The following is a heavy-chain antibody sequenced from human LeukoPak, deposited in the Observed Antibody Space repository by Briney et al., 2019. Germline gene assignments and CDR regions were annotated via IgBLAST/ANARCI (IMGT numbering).Heavy chain of an antibody. D-gene: IGHD3-22*01. CDR1: GGSISSSSYY. V-gene: IGHV4-39*07. Sequence: SETLSLTCTVSGGSISSSSYYWGWIRQPPGKGLEWIGSIYYSGSTYYNPSLKSRVTISLDTSKNQFSLKLRSVTAADTAVYYCARVGGITMIVVLITDAFDIWGQGTMVTVSS. J-gene: IGHJ3*02. CDR2: IYYSGST. CDR3: ARVGGITMIVVLITDAFDI.